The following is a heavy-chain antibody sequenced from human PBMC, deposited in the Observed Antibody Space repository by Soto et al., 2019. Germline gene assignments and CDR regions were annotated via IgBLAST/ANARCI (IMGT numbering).Heavy chain of an antibody. D-gene: IGHD1-1*01. J-gene: IGHJ2*01. V-gene: IGHV3-48*01. CDR1: GFSLYNYA. Sequence: EVQLVESGGGLVQPGGSLRLSCAASGFSLYNYAMDWVRQAPGQGLEWVSYISLSSANRHYADSVRGRFTVSRDNAKNSLYLQMNSLRAEDTAVYYFVIDPSRGNEWARYVDLWGRGALVTVSS. CDR2: ISLSSANR. CDR3: VIDPSRGNEWARYVDL.